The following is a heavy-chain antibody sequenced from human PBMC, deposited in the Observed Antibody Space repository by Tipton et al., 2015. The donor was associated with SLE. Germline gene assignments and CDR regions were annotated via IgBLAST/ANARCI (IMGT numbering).Heavy chain of an antibody. CDR3: ARQVASFDY. J-gene: IGHJ4*02. Sequence: LRLSCAASGFTFSSYSMNWVRQSPGKGLEWIGAIGHSGTPNYNPSLKSRVTISVDTSKNQFSLKLNSVTASDTAVYYCARQVASFDYWGQGTLVTVSS. CDR1: GFTFSSYS. D-gene: IGHD5-12*01. CDR2: IGHSGTP. V-gene: IGHV4-34*01.